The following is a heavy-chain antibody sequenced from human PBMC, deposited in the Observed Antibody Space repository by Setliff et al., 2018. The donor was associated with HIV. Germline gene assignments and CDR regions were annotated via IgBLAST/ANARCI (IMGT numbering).Heavy chain of an antibody. J-gene: IGHJ6*03. Sequence: ASVKVSCKASGGSFSSFAITWVRQVPGQGLEWMGGVIPIFGTATYAQKFQGFTGRFVFSLDTSVSTAYLQISSLKAEDTAVYYCARARGGCSGGSCPAHHYYYYMDVWGKGTTVTVSS. V-gene: IGHV7-4-1*02. CDR3: ARARGGCSGGSCPAHHYYYYMDV. CDR1: GGSFSSFA. CDR2: VIPIFGTA. D-gene: IGHD2-15*01.